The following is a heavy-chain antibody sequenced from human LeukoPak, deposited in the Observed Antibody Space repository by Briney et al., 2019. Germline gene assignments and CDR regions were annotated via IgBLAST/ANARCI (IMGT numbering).Heavy chain of an antibody. CDR2: IYYSGST. J-gene: IGHJ6*03. CDR1: GGSISSYY. CDR3: ARVRSLTYYYGSGSYPPNTPEYYYYYMDV. Sequence: SETLSLTCTVSGGSISSYYWSWIRQPPGKGLEWIGYIYYSGSTNYNPSLKSRVTISVDTSKNQFSLKLSSVTAADTAVYYCARVRSLTYYYGSGSYPPNTPEYYYYYMDVWGKGTTVTISS. V-gene: IGHV4-59*12. D-gene: IGHD3-10*01.